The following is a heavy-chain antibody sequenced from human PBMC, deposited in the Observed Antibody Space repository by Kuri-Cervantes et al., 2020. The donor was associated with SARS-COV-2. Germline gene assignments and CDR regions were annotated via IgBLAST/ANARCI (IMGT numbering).Heavy chain of an antibody. CDR3: ARDDRGY. J-gene: IGHJ4*02. V-gene: IGHV3-30*01. CDR1: GFTFSNAW. D-gene: IGHD3-22*01. Sequence: GESLKISCAASGFTFSNAWMSWVRQAPGKGLEWVAVISYDGSNKYYADSVKGRFTISRDNSKNTLYLQMNSLRAEDTAVYYCARDDRGYWGQGTLVTVSS. CDR2: ISYDGSNK.